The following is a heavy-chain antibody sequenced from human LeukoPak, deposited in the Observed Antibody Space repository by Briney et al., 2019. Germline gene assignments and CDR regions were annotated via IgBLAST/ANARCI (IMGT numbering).Heavy chain of an antibody. CDR3: AKNGYYDSTGVLYYFDY. V-gene: IGHV3-53*01. CDR2: IYPSGNI. J-gene: IGHJ4*02. Sequence: GGSLRLSCAASGFTFSDSYMSWVRQAPGKGLAWVSLIYPSGNIYYADSVKGRFTIFRDNSKNTLFLQMNSLRAEDTAIYYCAKNGYYDSTGVLYYFDYWGQGTLVTVSS. D-gene: IGHD3-22*01. CDR1: GFTFSDSY.